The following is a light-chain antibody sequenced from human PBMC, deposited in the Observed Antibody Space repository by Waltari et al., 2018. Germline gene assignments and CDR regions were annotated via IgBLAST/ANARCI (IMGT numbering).Light chain of an antibody. J-gene: IGLJ2*01. CDR3: CSYAGRYTSV. V-gene: IGLV2-11*01. CDR2: DVD. Sequence: QSALTQPRSVSGSPGQSVTLSCTGTSTDIGGYKYVSWYQRHAGRAPKLRLVDVDKRPSGVPDRFSGSKAGNTASLTISGLLTDDEADYYCCSYAGRYTSVFGGGTRVTVL. CDR1: STDIGGYKY.